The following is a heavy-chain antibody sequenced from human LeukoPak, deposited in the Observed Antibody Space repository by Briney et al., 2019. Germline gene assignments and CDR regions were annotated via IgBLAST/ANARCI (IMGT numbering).Heavy chain of an antibody. CDR1: GYTFTGYY. V-gene: IGHV1-2*02. D-gene: IGHD2-2*01. CDR3: ARGYCSSTSCYDYFDY. J-gene: IGHJ4*02. CDR2: INPNSGGT. Sequence: GASVKVSCKAPGYTFTGYYMHWVRQAPGQGLEWMGWINPNSGGTNYAQKFQGRVTMTRDTSISTAYMELSRLRSDDTAVYYCARGYCSSTSCYDYFDYWGQGTLVTVSS.